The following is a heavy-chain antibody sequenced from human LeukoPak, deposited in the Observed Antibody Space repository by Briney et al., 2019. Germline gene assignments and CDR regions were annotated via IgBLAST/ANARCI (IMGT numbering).Heavy chain of an antibody. CDR2: ISGSGGST. Sequence: GGSLRLSCAASGFTFSSYAMSWVRQAPGKGLEWVSAISGSGGSTYYADSVKGRFTISRDNSKNTLYLQMNSLRAEDTAVYYCARDGGSRRDAFDIWGQGTMVTVSS. D-gene: IGHD3-16*01. V-gene: IGHV3-23*01. CDR1: GFTFSSYA. J-gene: IGHJ3*02. CDR3: ARDGGSRRDAFDI.